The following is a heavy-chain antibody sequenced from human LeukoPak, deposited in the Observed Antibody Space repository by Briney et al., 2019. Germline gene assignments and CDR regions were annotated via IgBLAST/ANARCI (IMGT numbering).Heavy chain of an antibody. J-gene: IGHJ5*02. CDR1: GGSISSYY. CDR2: IYYSGNT. D-gene: IGHD5-12*01. CDR3: ARRGGQYSGYDPNWFDP. Sequence: SETLSLTCTVSGGSISSYYWSWIRQPPGKGLEWIGYIYYSGNTNYNPSLKSRVTISVDTSKNQFSLKLSSVTAADTAVYYCARRGGQYSGYDPNWFDPWGQGTLVTVSS. V-gene: IGHV4-59*01.